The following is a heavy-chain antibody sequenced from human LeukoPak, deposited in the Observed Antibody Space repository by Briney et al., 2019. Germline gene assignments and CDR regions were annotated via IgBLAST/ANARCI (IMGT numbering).Heavy chain of an antibody. V-gene: IGHV3-66*02. CDR1: GFTFSSYA. D-gene: IGHD3-22*01. J-gene: IGHJ4*02. CDR3: AREGYDSSGYWRYFDY. Sequence: GGSPRLSCAASGFTFSSYAMSWVRQAPGKGLEWVSVIYSGGSTYYADSVKGRFTISRDNSKNTLYLQMNSLRAEDTAVYYCAREGYDSSGYWRYFDYWGQGTLVTVSS. CDR2: IYSGGST.